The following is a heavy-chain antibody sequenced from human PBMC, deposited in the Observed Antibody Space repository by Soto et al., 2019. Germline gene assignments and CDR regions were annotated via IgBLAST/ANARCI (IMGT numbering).Heavy chain of an antibody. J-gene: IGHJ5*02. CDR2: IIPTFGTA. Sequence: SVKVSCKASGGTFSSYAISWVRQAPGQGLEWMGGIIPTFGTANYAQKFQGRVTITADESTSTAYMELSSLRSEDTAVYYCARYRELHNWFDPWGQGTLVTVSS. CDR3: ARYRELHNWFDP. V-gene: IGHV1-69*13. CDR1: GGTFSSYA. D-gene: IGHD1-26*01.